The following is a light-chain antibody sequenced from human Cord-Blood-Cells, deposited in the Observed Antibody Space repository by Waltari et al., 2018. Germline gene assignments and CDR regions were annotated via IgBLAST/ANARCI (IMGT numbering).Light chain of an antibody. CDR1: SGSIASNH. CDR2: EVN. CDR3: QSYDSSNQV. Sequence: NFMLTQPHSVSESPGKTVTISCTRSSGSIASNHVHWYQQRPGSSPTTVIYEVNQRPSGVPDRFSGSIDSSSNSASLTISGLKTEDEADYYCQSYDSSNQVFGGGTKLTVL. V-gene: IGLV6-57*01. J-gene: IGLJ3*02.